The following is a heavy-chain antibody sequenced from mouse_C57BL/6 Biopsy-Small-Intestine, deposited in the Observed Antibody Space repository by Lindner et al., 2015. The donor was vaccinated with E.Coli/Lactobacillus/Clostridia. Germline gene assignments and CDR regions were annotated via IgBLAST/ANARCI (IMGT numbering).Heavy chain of an antibody. D-gene: IGHD2-4*01. CDR3: ARAYYDYFDY. CDR2: IYPGGGYT. CDR1: GYTFTNYW. V-gene: IGHV1-63*01. J-gene: IGHJ2*01. Sequence: VQLQESGAELVRPGTSVKMSCKASGYTFTNYWIGWAKQRPGHGLEWIGDIYPGGGYTNYNEKFKGKATLIADKSSSTAYMQFSSLTSEDSAIYYCARAYYDYFDYWGQGTTLTVSS.